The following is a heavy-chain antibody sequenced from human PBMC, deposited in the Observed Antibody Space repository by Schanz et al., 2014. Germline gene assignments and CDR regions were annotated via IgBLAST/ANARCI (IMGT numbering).Heavy chain of an antibody. D-gene: IGHD5-12*01. CDR2: IGGSGDST. V-gene: IGHV3-23*01. CDR1: GFTFSNHA. J-gene: IGHJ6*02. Sequence: EVHLLESGGGLVQPGGSLRLSCAASGFTFSNHALSWVRQAPGKGLEWVSGIGGSGDSTHYADSVKGRFIISKDNSKNTLYLQVNSMRTEDAAVYSGAKELNRRGGQTNFYYYYGMDVWGQGTTVTVSS. CDR3: AKELNRRGGQTNFYYYYGMDV.